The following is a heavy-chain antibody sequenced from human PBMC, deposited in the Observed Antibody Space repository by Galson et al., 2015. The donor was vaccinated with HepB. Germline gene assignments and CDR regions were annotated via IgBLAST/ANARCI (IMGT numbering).Heavy chain of an antibody. CDR1: GDSVSSRAAT. J-gene: IGHJ5*02. CDR3: ARDELVGGAATRWFDP. Sequence: CAISGDSVSSRAATWNWIRQSPSRGLEWLGRTYYRSKWYNGYAVSVQSRISINPDTSKNQFSLQLESVTPDDTAVYYCARDELVGGAATRWFDPWGQGTLVTVSS. V-gene: IGHV6-1*01. CDR2: TYYRSKWYN. D-gene: IGHD2-15*01.